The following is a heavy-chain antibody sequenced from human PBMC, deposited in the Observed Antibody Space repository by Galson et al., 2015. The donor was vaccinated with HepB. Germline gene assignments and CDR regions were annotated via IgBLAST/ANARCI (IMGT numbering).Heavy chain of an antibody. CDR2: ISAYNGNT. J-gene: IGHJ4*02. CDR1: GYTFTSYG. CDR3: ARDLSIVVVTATDY. V-gene: IGHV1-18*04. D-gene: IGHD2-21*02. Sequence: SVKVSCKASGYTFTSYGISWVRQAPGQGLEWMGWISAYNGNTNYAQKLQGRVTMTTDTSTSTAYMELRSLRSDDTAVYYCARDLSIVVVTATDYWGQGTLVTVSS.